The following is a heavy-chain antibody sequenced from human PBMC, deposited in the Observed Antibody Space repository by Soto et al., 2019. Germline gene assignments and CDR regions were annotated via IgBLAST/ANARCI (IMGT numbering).Heavy chain of an antibody. CDR2: VYWNDDK. CDR1: GFSLSSSGMS. D-gene: IGHD3-22*01. V-gene: IGHV2-5*01. Sequence: SGPTLVNPTQTLTLTCTFSGFSLSSSGMSVGWFRQAPGKAPEWLSLVYWNDDKRYSPSLKSRLTISKDTSTNQVVLTMTNMDSVDTGTYYCAHMYYYDGSGYYPTSDYWGQGTLVTVSS. J-gene: IGHJ4*02. CDR3: AHMYYYDGSGYYPTSDY.